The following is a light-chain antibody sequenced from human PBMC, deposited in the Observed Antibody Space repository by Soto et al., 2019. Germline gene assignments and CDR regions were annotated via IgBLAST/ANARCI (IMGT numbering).Light chain of an antibody. CDR3: QQYVRLPYT. J-gene: IGKJ2*01. CDR2: DAS. CDR1: QSVSSSY. Sequence: EIVLTQSPGTLSLSPGERATLSCRASQSVSSSYFAWYQQKPGQAPRLLMYDASSRATGIPDRFSGSGSGTDFPLTISRLEPEDFAVYYCQQYVRLPYTFGQGTKLEIK. V-gene: IGKV3-20*01.